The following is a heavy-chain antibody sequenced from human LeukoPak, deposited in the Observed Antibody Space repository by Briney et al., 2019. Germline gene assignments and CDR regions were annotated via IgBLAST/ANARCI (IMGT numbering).Heavy chain of an antibody. D-gene: IGHD3-10*01. CDR1: GYTFTDFY. Sequence: ASVKVSCKASGYTFTDFYMLWVRQAPGQGLEWMGWINPNTGGTDYAQKFQGRVTMTRDTSTSTAYMELSRLRSDDTAVYHCARGHGSYYYYMDVWGMGTTVTVSS. V-gene: IGHV1-2*02. J-gene: IGHJ6*03. CDR2: INPNTGGT. CDR3: ARGHGSYYYYMDV.